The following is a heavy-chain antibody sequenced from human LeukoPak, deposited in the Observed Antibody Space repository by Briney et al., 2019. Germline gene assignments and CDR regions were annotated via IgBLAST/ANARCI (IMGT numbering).Heavy chain of an antibody. CDR2: IYPGDSDT. V-gene: IGHV5-51*01. CDR1: GYLFPTYW. J-gene: IGHJ4*02. CDR3: ARVSSSWPDY. D-gene: IGHD6-13*01. Sequence: GGSLQISCKGSGYLFPTYWIGWGREVPGKGREWMGIIYPGDSDTRYSPSFQGQVTISADKSISTAYLQWSSLKASDTAMYYCARVSSSWPDYWGQGTLVTVSS.